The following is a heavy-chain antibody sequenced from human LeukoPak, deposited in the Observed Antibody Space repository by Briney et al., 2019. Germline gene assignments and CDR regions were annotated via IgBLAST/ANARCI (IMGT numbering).Heavy chain of an antibody. J-gene: IGHJ4*02. D-gene: IGHD6-13*01. CDR3: ARDQWQQNFDY. CDR1: GFTFSDYY. CDR2: ISSSGSTI. Sequence: GRSLRLSCAASGFTFSDYYMSWIRQAPGKGLEWVSYISSSGSTIYYADSVKGRFTISRDNAKNSLYLQMNSLRAEDTAVYYCARDQWQQNFDYWGQGTLVTVSS. V-gene: IGHV3-11*01.